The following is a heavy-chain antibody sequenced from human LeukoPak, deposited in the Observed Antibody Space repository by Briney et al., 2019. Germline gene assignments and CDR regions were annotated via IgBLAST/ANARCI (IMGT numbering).Heavy chain of an antibody. CDR1: GYTFTNYY. Sequence: ASVKVSCKASGYTFTNYYMHWVRQAPGHGLEWMGWINPNRGDTNYAQKFQGRVTMTRDTSISSAFMELTRLTSDDTAVYYCTRDLLGFATTPLSDWGQGTLVTVSS. V-gene: IGHV1-2*02. D-gene: IGHD4-17*01. CDR3: TRDLLGFATTPLSD. J-gene: IGHJ4*02. CDR2: INPNRGDT.